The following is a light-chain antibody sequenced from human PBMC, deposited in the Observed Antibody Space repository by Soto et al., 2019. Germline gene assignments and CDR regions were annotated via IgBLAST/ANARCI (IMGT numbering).Light chain of an antibody. CDR2: DES. V-gene: IGKV3-11*01. J-gene: IGKJ1*01. Sequence: EIVLAPSPATLSLSPGERATLSCRASQSVSSYLAWYQQKPGQDPRLLIYDESNRATGIPARFSGSGSGTDFTLTISSLEPEDFAVYYCQQYGSSGTFGQGTKVDIK. CDR1: QSVSSY. CDR3: QQYGSSGT.